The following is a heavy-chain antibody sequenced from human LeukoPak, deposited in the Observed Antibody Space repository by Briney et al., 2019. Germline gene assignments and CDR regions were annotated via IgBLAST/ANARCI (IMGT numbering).Heavy chain of an antibody. J-gene: IGHJ6*03. V-gene: IGHV3-21*01. D-gene: IGHD6-6*01. CDR1: GFTFSSYS. CDR3: ASKQLVGHYYYYYYMDV. CDR2: ISSSSSYI. Sequence: PGGSLRPSCAASGFTFSSYSMNWVRQAPGKGLEWVSSISSSSSYIYYADSVKGRFTISRDNAKNSLYLQMNSLRAEDTAVYYCASKQLVGHYYYYYYMDVWGKGTTVTVSS.